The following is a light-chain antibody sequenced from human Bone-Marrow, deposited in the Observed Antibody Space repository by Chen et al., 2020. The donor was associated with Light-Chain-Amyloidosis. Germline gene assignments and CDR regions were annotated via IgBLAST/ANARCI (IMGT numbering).Light chain of an antibody. CDR1: SGSIATND. J-gene: IGLJ3*02. V-gene: IGLV6-57*01. Sequence: NFLLTQPHSASESPWKTVIISCTRSSGSIATNDVQWYQQRPGSSPTTVIYEDDQRPSGVPDRFSVSLDSCPKSASLTISGLKTAEEAPYYYQDYKGSSQGVFGGGTKLTVL. CDR2: EDD. CDR3: QDYKGSSQGV.